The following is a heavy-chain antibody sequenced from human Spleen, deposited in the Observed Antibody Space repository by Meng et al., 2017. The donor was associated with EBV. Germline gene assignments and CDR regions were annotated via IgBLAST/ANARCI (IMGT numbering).Heavy chain of an antibody. D-gene: IGHD3-3*01. J-gene: IGHJ5*02. CDR3: AHRGPYNFWSGYYDWFDP. Sequence: QITLKESGPTLVKSTQTLTPTCPFSGFSLSTTGEGVGWIRQSPGKALEWLALIYWDDDKRYSPSLKSRLTITKDTSKNQAILTMTNMDPVDTATYYCAHRGPYNFWSGYYDWFDPWGQGTLVTVSS. V-gene: IGHV2-5*02. CDR2: IYWDDDK. CDR1: GFSLSTTGEG.